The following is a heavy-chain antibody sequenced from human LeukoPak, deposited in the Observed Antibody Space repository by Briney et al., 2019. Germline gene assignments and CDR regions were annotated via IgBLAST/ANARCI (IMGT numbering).Heavy chain of an antibody. J-gene: IGHJ3*02. CDR3: ARRGRFLEWLYTVPFDI. D-gene: IGHD3-3*01. Sequence: PSETLSLTCAVYGGSFSGYYWSWIRQPPGKGLEWIGEINHSGSTNYNPSLKSRVTISVDTSKNQFSLKLSSVTAADTAVYYCARRGRFLEWLYTVPFDIWGQGTMVTVSS. V-gene: IGHV4-34*01. CDR1: GGSFSGYY. CDR2: INHSGST.